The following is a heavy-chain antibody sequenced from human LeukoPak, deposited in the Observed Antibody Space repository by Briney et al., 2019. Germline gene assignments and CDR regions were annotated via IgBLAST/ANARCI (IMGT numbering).Heavy chain of an antibody. CDR2: ISGSGGST. Sequence: GGSLRLSCAASGFTFSSYGMSWVRQALGKGLEWVSAISGSGGSTYYADSVKGRFTISRDNAKNSLYLQMNSLRAEDTAVYYCARDVQVATIYPLDYWGQGTLVTVSS. V-gene: IGHV3-23*01. CDR3: ARDVQVATIYPLDY. CDR1: GFTFSSYG. J-gene: IGHJ4*02. D-gene: IGHD5-12*01.